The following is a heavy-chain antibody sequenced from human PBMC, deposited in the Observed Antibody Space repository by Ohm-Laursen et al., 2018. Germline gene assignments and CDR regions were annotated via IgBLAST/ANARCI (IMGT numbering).Heavy chain of an antibody. CDR2: IYYSGST. V-gene: IGHV4-39*01. CDR1: GGSISSSSYY. J-gene: IGHJ4*02. CDR3: ARLQRYDILTGYYPPFDY. Sequence: TLSLTCTVSGGSISSSSYYWGWIRQPPGKGLEWIGSIYYSGSTYYNPSLKSRVTISVDTSKNQFSLKLSSVTAADTAVYYCARLQRYDILTGYYPPFDYWGRGTLVTVSS. D-gene: IGHD3-9*01.